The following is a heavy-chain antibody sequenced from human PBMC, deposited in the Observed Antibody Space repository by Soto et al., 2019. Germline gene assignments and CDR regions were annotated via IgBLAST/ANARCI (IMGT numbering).Heavy chain of an antibody. J-gene: IGHJ6*02. D-gene: IGHD2-15*01. V-gene: IGHV1-8*01. Sequence: QVQLVQSGAEVKKPGASVKVSCKASGYTFTSYDINWVRQATGQGLEWMGWMNPNSGNTGYAQKFQGRVTMTRNTDISTDYMGLGSLRSGDTAVYYCARWHDGYFYCGVDVWGQGTTVTVYS. CDR2: MNPNSGNT. CDR1: GYTFTSYD. CDR3: ARWHDGYFYCGVDV.